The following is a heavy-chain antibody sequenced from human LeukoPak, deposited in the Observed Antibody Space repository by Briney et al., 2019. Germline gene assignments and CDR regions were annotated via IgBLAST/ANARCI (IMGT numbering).Heavy chain of an antibody. D-gene: IGHD3-9*01. V-gene: IGHV4-59*01. CDR1: GGSISSYY. CDR2: IYYSGST. J-gene: IGHJ4*02. CDR3: AREDYDILTGSQAYFDY. Sequence: SETLSLTCTVSGGSISSYYWSWIRQPPGKGLEWIGYIYYSGSTNYNPSLKSRVTISVDTSKNQFSLKLSSVTAADTAVYYCAREDYDILTGSQAYFDYWGQGTLVTVSS.